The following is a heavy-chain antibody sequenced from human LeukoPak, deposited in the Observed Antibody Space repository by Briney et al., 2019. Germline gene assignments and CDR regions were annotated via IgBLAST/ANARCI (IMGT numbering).Heavy chain of an antibody. V-gene: IGHV3-30*18. CDR2: ILYDGNNK. CDR3: AKDRLFGSGLNGPHYYYGMDV. CDR1: DFSFSNYG. Sequence: GGSLRLSCAASDFSFSNYGMHWVRQAPGKGLEWVAVILYDGNNKHYAESVKGRFTISRDNSNNMPYLQMNSLRPEDTAVYYCAKDRLFGSGLNGPHYYYGMDVWGQGTTVTVSS. D-gene: IGHD1-26*01. J-gene: IGHJ6*02.